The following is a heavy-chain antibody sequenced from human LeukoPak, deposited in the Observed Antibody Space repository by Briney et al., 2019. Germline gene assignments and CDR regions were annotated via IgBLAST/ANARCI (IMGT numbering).Heavy chain of an antibody. CDR2: ISSSTTYT. CDR3: ARGLVEGSGSWYFDY. Sequence: VRPGGSLRLSCAASGFTFSDYYMSWIRQAPGKGLEWISYISSSTTYTNYADSVKGRFTISRDNAKNSLFLQMNSLRPEDTAIYHCARGLVEGSGSWYFDYWGQGTVVTVSS. J-gene: IGHJ4*02. D-gene: IGHD2-15*01. CDR1: GFTFSDYY. V-gene: IGHV3-11*06.